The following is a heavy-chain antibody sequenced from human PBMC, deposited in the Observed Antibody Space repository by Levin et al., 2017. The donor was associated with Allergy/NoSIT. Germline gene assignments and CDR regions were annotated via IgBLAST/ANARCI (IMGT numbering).Heavy chain of an antibody. Sequence: GESLKISCAASGFIVSSNYMSWVRQAPGKGLEWVSLIYSGGSTYYADSVKGRFTISRDNSKNTLYLQMTSLRVEDTAVYYCARDTYYFGSGRSDHWGQGTLVTVSS. CDR2: IYSGGST. CDR3: ARDTYYFGSGRSDH. D-gene: IGHD3-10*01. J-gene: IGHJ5*02. CDR1: GFIVSSNY. V-gene: IGHV3-66*01.